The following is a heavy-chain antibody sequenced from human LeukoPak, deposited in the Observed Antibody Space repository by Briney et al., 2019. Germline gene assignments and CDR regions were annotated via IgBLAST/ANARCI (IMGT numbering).Heavy chain of an antibody. V-gene: IGHV4-4*07. D-gene: IGHD3-3*01. CDR3: ARGTYDFWSGYYQPDYYYYMDV. Sequence: SETQSLTCSVSGGSISSYYWSWLRQPAGKGLEWIGQIYTSGSTNYNPSLKSRVTMSVDTSKNQFSLKLSSVTAADTAVYYCARGTYDFWSGYYQPDYYYYMDVWGKGTTVTVSS. J-gene: IGHJ6*03. CDR1: GGSISSYY. CDR2: IYTSGST.